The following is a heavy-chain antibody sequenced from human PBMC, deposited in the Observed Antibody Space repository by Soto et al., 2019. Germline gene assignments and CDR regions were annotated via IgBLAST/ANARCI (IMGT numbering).Heavy chain of an antibody. D-gene: IGHD6-6*01. CDR3: VQSVGRLSSFLSWLGA. V-gene: IGHV2-5*02. CDR2: ISWDDNK. J-gene: IGHJ5*02. Sequence: QITLKESGPPLVIPTQTLTLTCTFSGFSLSTSGMGVGWIRQPPGKALEWLALISWDDNKRFSPSLRSRLTITPDIAQTQVGPTITTTGPADTATDYCVQSVGRLSSFLSWLGAWGPGTLVTGS. CDR1: GFSLSTSGMG.